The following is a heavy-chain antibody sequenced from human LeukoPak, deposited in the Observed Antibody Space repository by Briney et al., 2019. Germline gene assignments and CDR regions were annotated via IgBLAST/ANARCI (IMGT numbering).Heavy chain of an antibody. CDR2: ISYDGSNK. D-gene: IGHD1-26*01. V-gene: IGHV3-30*04. CDR1: GFTFTSSA. CDR3: ASESYRFLDRFGFDP. J-gene: IGHJ5*02. Sequence: PGGSLRLSCAASGFTFTSSAMHWFPQAPARGREGLPVISYDGSNKYYADSVKGRFTISRDNAKNSLYLQMNSLRAEDTAVYYCASESYRFLDRFGFDPWGQGTLVTVSS.